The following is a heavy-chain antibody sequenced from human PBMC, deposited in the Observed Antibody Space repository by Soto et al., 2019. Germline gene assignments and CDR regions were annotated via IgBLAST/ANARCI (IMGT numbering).Heavy chain of an antibody. Sequence: QVQLQQWGAGLLKPSETLSLTCAVYGGSCSGYYWRWIRQPPGKGLEWIGEINHSGSTNYNPSLKCRVTISVETPKNQFSRKLSSVTAADTAVYYCERAGFKNSSWYSWFAPWGQGTLVTVSS. D-gene: IGHD6-13*01. CDR3: ERAGFKNSSWYSWFAP. J-gene: IGHJ5*02. CDR1: GGSCSGYY. V-gene: IGHV4-34*01. CDR2: INHSGST.